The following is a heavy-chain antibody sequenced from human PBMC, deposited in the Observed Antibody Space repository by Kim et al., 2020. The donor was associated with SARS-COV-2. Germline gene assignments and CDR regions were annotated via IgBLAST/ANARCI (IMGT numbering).Heavy chain of an antibody. CDR2: ISAYNGNT. J-gene: IGHJ4*02. CDR3: ARAVGATSFWDFVPRIKYYFDY. V-gene: IGHV1-18*04. Sequence: ASVKVSCKASGYTFTSYGISWVRQAPGQGLEWMGWISAYNGNTNYAQKLQGRVTMTTDTSTSTAYMELRSLRSDDTAVYYCARAVGATSFWDFVPRIKYYFDYWGQGTLVTVSS. D-gene: IGHD1-26*01. CDR1: GYTFTSYG.